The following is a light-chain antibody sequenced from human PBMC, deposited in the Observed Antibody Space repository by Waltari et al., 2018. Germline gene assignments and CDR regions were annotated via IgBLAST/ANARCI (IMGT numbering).Light chain of an antibody. CDR1: NIETKT. Sequence: SYVLTQPPSVSVVPGKTAQITCGGNNIETKTVHWYQQKPGQAPVLVMFDDRDRPSGIPEGFSGSKSGDTATLTSGGVEAVDEAGYYCQVWDTSSNVGVFGSGTQVTVL. CDR3: QVWDTSSNVGV. CDR2: DDR. V-gene: IGLV3-21*03. J-gene: IGLJ1*01.